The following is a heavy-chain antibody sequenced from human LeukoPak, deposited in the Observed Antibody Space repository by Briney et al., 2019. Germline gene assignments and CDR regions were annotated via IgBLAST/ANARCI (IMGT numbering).Heavy chain of an antibody. D-gene: IGHD2-2*01. CDR1: GFTFSSYG. Sequence: GGSLRLSCAASGFTFSSYGMHWVRQAPGKGLEWVAVISYDGSNKYYADSVKGRFTISRDNSKNTLYLQMNSLRAEDTAVYYCAKDYLLGSSPGGFDYWGQGTLVTVSS. CDR2: ISYDGSNK. V-gene: IGHV3-30*18. CDR3: AKDYLLGSSPGGFDY. J-gene: IGHJ4*02.